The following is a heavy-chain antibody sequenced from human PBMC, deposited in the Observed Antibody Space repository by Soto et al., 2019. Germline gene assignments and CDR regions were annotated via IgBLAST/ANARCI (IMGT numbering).Heavy chain of an antibody. CDR2: INPSGGST. D-gene: IGHD2-15*01. J-gene: IGHJ5*02. Sequence: QVQLVQSGAEVKKPGASVKVSCKASGYTFTSYYMHWVRQAPGQGLEWMGIINPSGGSTSYAQKFQGRVTMTTDTSTNTVYMELSSLRSEDTAVYYCARAPVDPRRRNWFDPWGQGTLVTVSS. CDR3: ARAPVDPRRRNWFDP. CDR1: GYTFTSYY. V-gene: IGHV1-46*03.